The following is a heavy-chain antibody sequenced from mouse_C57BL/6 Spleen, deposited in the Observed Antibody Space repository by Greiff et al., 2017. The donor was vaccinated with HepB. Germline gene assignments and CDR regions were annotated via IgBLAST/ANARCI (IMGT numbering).Heavy chain of an antibody. J-gene: IGHJ2*01. V-gene: IGHV1-50*01. CDR1: GYTFTSYW. CDR3: ARSSYYGKPYYFDY. D-gene: IGHD2-10*01. Sequence: QVQLQQPGAELVKPGASVKLSCKASGYTFTSYWMQWVKQRPGQGLEWIGEIDPSDSYTNYNQKFKGKATLTVDTSSSTAYMQLSSLTSEDSAVYYCARSSYYGKPYYFDYWGQGTTLTVSS. CDR2: IDPSDSYT.